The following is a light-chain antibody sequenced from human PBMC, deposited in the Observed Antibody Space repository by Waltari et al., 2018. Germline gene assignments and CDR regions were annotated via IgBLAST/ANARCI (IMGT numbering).Light chain of an antibody. CDR1: QGISNY. V-gene: IGKV1-27*01. CDR3: QNYYSVPRT. CDR2: TAS. Sequence: DIQMTQSPSFLSASVGDTVTITCRASQGISNYLAWYQQEPGKVPKLLIYTASTLQSGVPSRFSGSRSGTDFTLTISSLQPEDVATYYCQNYYSVPRTFGGGTKVEIK. J-gene: IGKJ4*01.